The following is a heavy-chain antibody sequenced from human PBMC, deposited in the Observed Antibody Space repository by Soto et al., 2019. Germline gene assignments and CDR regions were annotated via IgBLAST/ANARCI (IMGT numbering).Heavy chain of an antibody. Sequence: ASVKVSCRASGYSFTNNDVSWVRQATGQGLEWMGWMNPGSGDTGHAQKFQGRVTMTRDISIATAYMELSSLRSDDTAIYYCARMETFGSLNWFDPWGQGTLVTVSS. CDR1: GYSFTNND. J-gene: IGHJ5*02. V-gene: IGHV1-8*01. CDR2: MNPGSGDT. D-gene: IGHD3-16*01. CDR3: ARMETFGSLNWFDP.